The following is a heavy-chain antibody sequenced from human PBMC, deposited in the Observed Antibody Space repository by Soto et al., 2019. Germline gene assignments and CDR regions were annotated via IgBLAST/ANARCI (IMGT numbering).Heavy chain of an antibody. CDR1: GGAFSSYA. Sequence: SVKVSCKASGGAFSSYAISWVRQAPGQGLEWMGGIIPIFGTANYAQKFQGRVTVTADESTSTAYMELSSLRSEDTAVYYCARGGAYSFWFDPWGQGTLVTVSS. CDR3: ARGGAYSFWFDP. J-gene: IGHJ5*02. CDR2: IIPIFGTA. V-gene: IGHV1-69*13. D-gene: IGHD4-4*01.